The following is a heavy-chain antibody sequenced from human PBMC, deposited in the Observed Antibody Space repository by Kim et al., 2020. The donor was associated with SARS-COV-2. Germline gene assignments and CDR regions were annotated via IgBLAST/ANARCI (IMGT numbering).Heavy chain of an antibody. CDR3: ARHGALRYFDWLSYYYGMDV. D-gene: IGHD3-9*01. J-gene: IGHJ6*02. V-gene: IGHV4-39*01. Sequence: WIANTIYRGLTHHNPSHKSRVPITVDTSKNQFSLKLSSVTAADTAVYYCARHGALRYFDWLSYYYGMDVWGQGTTVTVSS. CDR2: TIYRGLT.